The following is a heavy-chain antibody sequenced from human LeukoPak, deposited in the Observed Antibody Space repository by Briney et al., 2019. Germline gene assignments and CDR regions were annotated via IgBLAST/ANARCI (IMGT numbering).Heavy chain of an antibody. CDR2: IKQDGSEK. J-gene: IGHJ4*02. Sequence: GGALRLSCSASGFTFSRYWRRWVRQAPGKGLGWVANIKQDGSEKSYVDSVKGRFTISRDNAKNSLYLQMNSLRAEDTAVYFCARDSDRVRDCWGRGTLVTVSS. CDR1: GFTFSRYW. D-gene: IGHD3-10*01. V-gene: IGHV3-7*01. CDR3: ARDSDRVRDC.